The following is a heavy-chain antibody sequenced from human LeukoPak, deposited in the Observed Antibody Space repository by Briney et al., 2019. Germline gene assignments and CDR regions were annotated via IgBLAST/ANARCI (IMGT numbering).Heavy chain of an antibody. CDR2: IYYSGST. V-gene: IGHV4-59*12. D-gene: IGHD2-2*01. CDR3: ARDPIVVVPAALTDYYYYGMDV. J-gene: IGHJ6*02. Sequence: SETLSLTCTVSGGSISSYYWSWIRQPPGKGLEWIGYIYYSGSTNYNPSLKSRVTISVDTSKNQFSLKLSSVTAADTAVYYCARDPIVVVPAALTDYYYYGMDVWGQGTTVTVSS. CDR1: GGSISSYY.